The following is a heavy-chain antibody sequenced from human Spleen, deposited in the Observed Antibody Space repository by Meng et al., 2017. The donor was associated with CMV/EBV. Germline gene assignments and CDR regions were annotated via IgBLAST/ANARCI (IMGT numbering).Heavy chain of an antibody. Sequence: SETLSLTCTVSGYSISSGYYWGWMRQPPGKGLEWIGSIYHHGSTYYNPSLKSRVTISVDTSKNQFSLRLNSVTAADTAVYYCARPAHSSAEDDYWGQGTLVTVSS. CDR3: ARPAHSSAEDDY. J-gene: IGHJ4*02. V-gene: IGHV4-38-2*02. CDR2: IYHHGST. CDR1: GYSISSGYY. D-gene: IGHD6-6*01.